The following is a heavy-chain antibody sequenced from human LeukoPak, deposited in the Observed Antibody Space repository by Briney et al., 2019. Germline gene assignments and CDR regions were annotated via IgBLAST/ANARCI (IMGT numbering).Heavy chain of an antibody. CDR3: TKGMEQQLVLPLWFDP. V-gene: IGHV3-23*01. Sequence: GGSLRLSCAASGFTISSYAISGVSQAPGKGLEWVSAISGSGGSTYYADSVKGRFTISRDNSKNTLYLQMNSLRAEDTAVYHCTKGMEQQLVLPLWFDPWGQGTLVTVSS. J-gene: IGHJ5*02. CDR2: ISGSGGST. CDR1: GFTISSYA. D-gene: IGHD6-13*01.